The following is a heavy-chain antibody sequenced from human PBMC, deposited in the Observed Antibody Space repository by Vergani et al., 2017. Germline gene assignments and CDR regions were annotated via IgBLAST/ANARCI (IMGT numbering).Heavy chain of an antibody. Sequence: EVQLLESGGGLVQPGGSLRLSCAASGFTFSSYDMHWVRQATGKGLEWVSAIGTAGDTYYPGSVKGRFTISRENAKNSLYLQMNSLRAGDTAVYYCARGAYGSGGTFFDYWGQGTLVTVSS. V-gene: IGHV3-13*01. CDR2: IGTAGDT. CDR3: ARGAYGSGGTFFDY. CDR1: GFTFSSYD. J-gene: IGHJ4*02. D-gene: IGHD3-10*01.